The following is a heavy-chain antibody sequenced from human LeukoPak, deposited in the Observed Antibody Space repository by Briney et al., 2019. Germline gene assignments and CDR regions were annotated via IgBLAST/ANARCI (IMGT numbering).Heavy chain of an antibody. Sequence: SETLSLTCAVYGGSFSGYYWSWIRQPPGKGLEWIGEINHGGSTNYNPSLKSRVTISVDTSKNQFSLKLSSVTAADTAVYYCARGMGTDYGDSNYYYGMDVWGQGTTVTVSS. J-gene: IGHJ6*02. CDR2: INHGGST. CDR3: ARGMGTDYGDSNYYYGMDV. V-gene: IGHV4-34*01. CDR1: GGSFSGYY. D-gene: IGHD4-17*01.